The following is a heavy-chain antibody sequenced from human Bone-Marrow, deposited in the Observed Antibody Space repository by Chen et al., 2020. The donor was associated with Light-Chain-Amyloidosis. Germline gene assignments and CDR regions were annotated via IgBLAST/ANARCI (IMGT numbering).Heavy chain of an antibody. V-gene: IGHV1-2*02. J-gene: IGHJ6*02. CDR2: VNPNNGRI. CDR3: ARDMSPGIAVSGPYGMDV. Sequence: QVQLVQSGAELRKPGASVKVSCKASGYTFTGYYIHWVRQAPGQGLEWVGWVNPNNGRINYAQKFQDRVSMTRHTTVSTVYMELSRLTSDDTAVYFCARDMSPGIAVSGPYGMDVWGQGTTVTVSS. D-gene: IGHD6-19*01. CDR1: GYTFTGYY.